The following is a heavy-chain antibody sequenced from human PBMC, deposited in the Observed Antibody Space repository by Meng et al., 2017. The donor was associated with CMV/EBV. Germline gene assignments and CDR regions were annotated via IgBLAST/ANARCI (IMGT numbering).Heavy chain of an antibody. Sequence: GESLKISCAASGFTFSSYAMSWVRQAPGKGLEWVSAISGSGSSTYYADSVKGRFTISRDNSKNTLYLQMNSLGAEDTAVYYCAKGRVPAASRYYFDYWGQGTLVTVSS. J-gene: IGHJ4*02. V-gene: IGHV3-23*01. D-gene: IGHD2-2*01. CDR3: AKGRVPAASRYYFDY. CDR2: ISGSGSST. CDR1: GFTFSSYA.